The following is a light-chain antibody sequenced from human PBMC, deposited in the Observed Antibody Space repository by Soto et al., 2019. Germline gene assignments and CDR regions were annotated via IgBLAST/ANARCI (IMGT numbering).Light chain of an antibody. V-gene: IGKV3-15*01. Sequence: ELVMTQSPATLSVSPGERATLSCRASQSVSTNLAWYQQKPGQAPRLIIYGASTRAADIPARFSGSGSGTEFTLTISSLQSEDFAIYYCQQYNNWPPITFGQGTRLAIK. CDR3: QQYNNWPPIT. CDR1: QSVSTN. CDR2: GAS. J-gene: IGKJ5*01.